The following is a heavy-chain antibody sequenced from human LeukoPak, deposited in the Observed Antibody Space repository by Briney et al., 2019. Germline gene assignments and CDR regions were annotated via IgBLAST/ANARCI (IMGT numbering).Heavy chain of an antibody. D-gene: IGHD2-2*01. CDR3: ARGYCSSTSCYGGPNYCYGMDV. CDR2: MNPNSGNT. J-gene: IGHJ6*02. CDR1: GYTFTSYD. V-gene: IGHV1-8*01. Sequence: ASVKVSCKASGYTFTSYDINWVRQATGQGLEWMGWMNPNSGNTGYAQKFQGRVTMTRNTSISTAYMELSSLRSEDTAVYYCARGYCSSTSCYGGPNYCYGMDVWGQGTTVTVSS.